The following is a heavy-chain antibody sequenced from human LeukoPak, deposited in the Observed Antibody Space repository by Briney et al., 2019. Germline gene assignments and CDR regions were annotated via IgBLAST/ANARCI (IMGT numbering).Heavy chain of an antibody. V-gene: IGHV5-51*01. D-gene: IGHD2-2*01. J-gene: IGHJ6*02. CDR3: ATLRCSSTSCYFSGYYYGMDV. Sequence: GESLKISCKGSGYSFTSYWIGWVRQMPGKGLEWMGIIYPGDSDTRYSPSFQGQVTISADKSISTAYLQWSSLKASDTAMYYCATLRCSSTSCYFSGYYYGMDVWGQGTTVTVSS. CDR1: GYSFTSYW. CDR2: IYPGDSDT.